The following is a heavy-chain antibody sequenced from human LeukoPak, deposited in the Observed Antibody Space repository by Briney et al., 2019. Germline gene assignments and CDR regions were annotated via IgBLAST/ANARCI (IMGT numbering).Heavy chain of an antibody. J-gene: IGHJ4*02. Sequence: ASVKVSCKASGYTFTSYDINWVRQATGQGLEWMGWMNPNSGNTGYAQKFQGRVTMTRNTSISTAYMELSSLRSEDTAVYYCARVRHSSGWYDYWGQGTLVTVSS. CDR2: MNPNSGNT. V-gene: IGHV1-8*01. CDR3: ARVRHSSGWYDY. CDR1: GYTFTSYD. D-gene: IGHD6-19*01.